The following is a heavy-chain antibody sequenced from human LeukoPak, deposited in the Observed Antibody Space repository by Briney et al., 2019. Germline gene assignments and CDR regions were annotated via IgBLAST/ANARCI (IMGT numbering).Heavy chain of an antibody. CDR3: ARVRNWGSYYYYYMDV. V-gene: IGHV1-18*01. D-gene: IGHD7-27*01. CDR2: ISAYNGNT. CDR1: GYTFTSYG. J-gene: IGHJ6*03. Sequence: ASVKVSCKASGYTFTSYGISWVRQAPGQGLEWMGWISAYNGNTNYAQELQGRVTMTTDTSTSTAYMELRSLRSDDTAVYYCARVRNWGSYYYYYMDVWGKGTTVTVSS.